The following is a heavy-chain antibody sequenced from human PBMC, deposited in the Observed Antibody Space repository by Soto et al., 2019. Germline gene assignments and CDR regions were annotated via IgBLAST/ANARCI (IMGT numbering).Heavy chain of an antibody. CDR2: IWYDGSNK. J-gene: IGHJ6*02. CDR1: GFTFSSYG. Sequence: GGSLRLSCAASGFTFSSYGMHWVRQAPGKGLEWVAVIWYDGSNKYYADSVKGRFTISRDNSKNTLYLQMNSLRAEDTAVYYCAREWGITMVRGVIGYYGMDVWGQGTTVTVSS. D-gene: IGHD3-10*01. V-gene: IGHV3-33*01. CDR3: AREWGITMVRGVIGYYGMDV.